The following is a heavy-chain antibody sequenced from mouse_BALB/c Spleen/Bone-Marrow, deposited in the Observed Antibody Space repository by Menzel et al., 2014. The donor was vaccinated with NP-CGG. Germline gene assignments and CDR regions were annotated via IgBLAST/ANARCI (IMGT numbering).Heavy chain of an antibody. Sequence: EVQLQQSGGGLVQPGGSLKLSCAASGFTFSSYTVSWVRQTPEKRLEWVAYISNGGGSAYYPDTVKGRFTISRDNAKNXLYLQMSSLKSEDTAMYYCARQLGLRWAMDYWGQGTSVTVSS. J-gene: IGHJ4*01. CDR3: ARQLGLRWAMDY. CDR1: GFTFSSYT. V-gene: IGHV5-12-2*01. CDR2: ISNGGGSA. D-gene: IGHD3-1*01.